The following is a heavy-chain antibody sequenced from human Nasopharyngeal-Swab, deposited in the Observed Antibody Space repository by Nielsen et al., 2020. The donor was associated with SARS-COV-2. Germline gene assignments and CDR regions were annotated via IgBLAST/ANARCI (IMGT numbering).Heavy chain of an antibody. D-gene: IGHD3-3*01. Sequence: GESLKISCAASGFTFSSYAMSWVRQAPGKGLEWVSAISGSGGSTYYADSVKGRFTISRDNAKNSLYLQMNSLRAEDTAVYYCAREGRVYDFWSGYYMDAFDIWGQGTMVTVSS. J-gene: IGHJ3*02. CDR1: GFTFSSYA. V-gene: IGHV3-23*01. CDR2: ISGSGGST. CDR3: AREGRVYDFWSGYYMDAFDI.